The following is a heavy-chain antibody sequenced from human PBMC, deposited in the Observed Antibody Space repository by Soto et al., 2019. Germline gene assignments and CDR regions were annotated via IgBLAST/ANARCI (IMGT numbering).Heavy chain of an antibody. CDR3: ARGPTYYYDSSGYYLFDY. D-gene: IGHD3-22*01. V-gene: IGHV4-59*01. Sequence: QVQLQESGPGLVKPSETLSLTCTVSGGSISSYYWSWIRKPPGKGLEWIGYIYYSVTTNYNPSLKSRVTISVDTAKNQLALKLSSVTAADTAVYYCARGPTYYYDSSGYYLFDYWGQGTLVTVSS. CDR1: GGSISSYY. CDR2: IYYSVTT. J-gene: IGHJ4*02.